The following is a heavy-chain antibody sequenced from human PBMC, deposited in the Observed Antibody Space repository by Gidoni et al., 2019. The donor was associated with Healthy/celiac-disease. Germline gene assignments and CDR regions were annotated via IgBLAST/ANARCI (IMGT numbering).Heavy chain of an antibody. CDR1: VVSISRGVYS. CDR3: ARAGYYDSSGDYYQKAGSAFDI. J-gene: IGHJ3*02. D-gene: IGHD3-22*01. CDR2: IYHSGST. V-gene: IGHV4-30-2*01. Sequence: QLQLQESGSGLVRPSQTLSLTCAVSVVSISRGVYSWSWIRQPPGKGLEWIGYIYHSGSTYYNTTLKSRVTISVDRSKNQFSLKLSSVTAAETAVYYCARAGYYDSSGDYYQKAGSAFDIWGQGTMVTVSS.